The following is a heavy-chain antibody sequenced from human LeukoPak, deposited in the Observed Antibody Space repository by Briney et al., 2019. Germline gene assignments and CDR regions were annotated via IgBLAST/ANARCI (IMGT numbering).Heavy chain of an antibody. V-gene: IGHV3-74*01. CDR2: INSDGRTT. CDR3: AKARGYYYYYYMDV. D-gene: IGHD3-10*01. J-gene: IGHJ6*03. CDR1: GFTFSSHW. Sequence: PGGSLRLSCAASGFTFSSHWMHWVRQAPGEGLVWVSRINSDGRTTSYADSVKGRFTISRDNSKNTLYLQMNSLRAEDTAVYYCAKARGYYYYYYMDVWGKGTTVTVSS.